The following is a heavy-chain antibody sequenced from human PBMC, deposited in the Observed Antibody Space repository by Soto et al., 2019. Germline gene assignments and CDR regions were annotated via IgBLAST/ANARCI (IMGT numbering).Heavy chain of an antibody. CDR1: GFTFSSYA. D-gene: IGHD4-17*01. CDR3: AKDTHLATVNQLYNWFDP. J-gene: IGHJ5*02. Sequence: GGSLRLSCAASGFTFSSYAMSWVRQAPGKGLEWVSAISGSGGSTYYADSVKGRFTISRDNSKNTLYLQMNSLRAEDTAVYYCAKDTHLATVNQLYNWFDPWGQGTLVTVSS. V-gene: IGHV3-23*01. CDR2: ISGSGGST.